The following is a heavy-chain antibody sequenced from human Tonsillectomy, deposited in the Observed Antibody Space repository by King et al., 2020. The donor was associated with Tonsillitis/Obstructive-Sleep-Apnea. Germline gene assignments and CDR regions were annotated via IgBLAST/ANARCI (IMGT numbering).Heavy chain of an antibody. CDR2: INPSSGVT. Sequence: QLVQSGAEVKTPGASVKVSCKAAGYTFTRYYIHWVRQARGQGLEWMVIINPSSGVTTYAQKFQGRVSMTTDTSASTVYLELSSLRSEDTAVYYCARDDTVGRYIDSWGQGTLVTVSS. CDR1: GYTFTRYY. J-gene: IGHJ4*02. CDR3: ARDDTVGRYIDS. D-gene: IGHD2-21*01. V-gene: IGHV1-46*01.